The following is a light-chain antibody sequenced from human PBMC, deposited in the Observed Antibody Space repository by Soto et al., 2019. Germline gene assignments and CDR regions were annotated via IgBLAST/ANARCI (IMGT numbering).Light chain of an antibody. CDR2: EVS. J-gene: IGLJ1*01. CDR1: SSDVGGYNY. Sequence: QSVLTQPPSASGSPGQSVTISCTGTSSDVGGYNYVSWYQQHPGKAPKLMIYEVSKRPSGVPDRFSGSKSGNTASLTVSGLQAEDEADYYCSSYAGSTIGVFGTGTKATVL. V-gene: IGLV2-8*01. CDR3: SSYAGSTIGV.